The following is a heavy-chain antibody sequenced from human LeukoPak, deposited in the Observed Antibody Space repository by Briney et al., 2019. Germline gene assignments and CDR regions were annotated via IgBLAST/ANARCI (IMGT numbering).Heavy chain of an antibody. D-gene: IGHD3-9*01. CDR3: ARLRSYDIHLDY. CDR1: GYAFSTYW. Sequence: GRSLKISCQGSGYAFSTYWIAWVRQMPGKGLEWVGITFPADSDTRYSPSFQGQVTISADKSLSTAYLQWSSLKASDTAMYYCARLRSYDIHLDYWGQGTLVTVSS. V-gene: IGHV5-51*03. J-gene: IGHJ4*02. CDR2: TFPADSDT.